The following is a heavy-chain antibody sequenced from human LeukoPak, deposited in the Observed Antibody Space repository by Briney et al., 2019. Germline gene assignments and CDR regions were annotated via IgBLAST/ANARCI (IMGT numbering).Heavy chain of an antibody. Sequence: GGSLRLSCAASGFTFSSYAMSWVRQAPGKGLEWVSAISGSGGSTYYADSVKGRFTISRDNSKNTLYLQMNSLRAEDTAVYYCARGYSSSLITNVDYWGQGTLVTVSS. CDR3: ARGYSSSLITNVDY. CDR1: GFTFSSYA. J-gene: IGHJ4*02. CDR2: ISGSGGST. V-gene: IGHV3-23*01. D-gene: IGHD6-13*01.